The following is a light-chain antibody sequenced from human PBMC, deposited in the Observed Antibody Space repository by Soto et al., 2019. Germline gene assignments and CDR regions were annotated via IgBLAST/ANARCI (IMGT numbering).Light chain of an antibody. J-gene: IGKJ4*01. Sequence: DIVMTQSPDSLAVSLGERATINCKSSQSVLYSSNNKNYLAWYQQKPGQPPKLLIYWASTRESGVPDRFSGSGSATDFTLTISSLQAEDVAFYYCQQYYSTPTFGGGTKVEIK. CDR1: QSVLYSSNNKNY. CDR3: QQYYSTPT. CDR2: WAS. V-gene: IGKV4-1*01.